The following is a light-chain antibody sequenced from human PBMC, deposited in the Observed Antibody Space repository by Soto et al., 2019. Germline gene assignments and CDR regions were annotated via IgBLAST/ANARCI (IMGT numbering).Light chain of an antibody. CDR3: QQYNSYSWT. CDR1: QNIITW. CDR2: KAS. J-gene: IGKJ1*01. V-gene: IGKV1-5*03. Sequence: DIQLTQSASFLSASVGDRFTIACRASQNIITWLAWYQQKPGKAPKLLISKASILESGVPSRFGGSGSGTEFTLTISSLQPDDFATYFCQQYNSYSWTFGQGTKVDI.